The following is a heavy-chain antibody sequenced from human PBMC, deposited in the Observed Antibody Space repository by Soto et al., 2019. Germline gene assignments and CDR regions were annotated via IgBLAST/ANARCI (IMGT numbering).Heavy chain of an antibody. CDR2: ITVNGNT. CDR3: AREGGENWTYEAH. CDR1: GAYISDFS. D-gene: IGHD1-7*01. V-gene: IGHV4-4*07. J-gene: IGHJ1*01. Sequence: QVQQLESGPGLVKPWDTLSLTCTVSGAYISDFSWSWIRQPAGKGLEWIGRITVNGNTQYNPSFRSRVTMSIDTSRNQFSLNLQSATAADTALYYCAREGGENWTYEAHWGQGTLVTVSS.